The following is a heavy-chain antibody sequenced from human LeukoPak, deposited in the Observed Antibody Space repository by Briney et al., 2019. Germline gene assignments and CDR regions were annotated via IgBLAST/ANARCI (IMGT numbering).Heavy chain of an antibody. J-gene: IGHJ4*02. CDR3: ARVAHIWFGEMGFDY. CDR2: INHSGST. Sequence: SETLPLTCAVYGGSFSGYYWSWIRQPPGKGLEWIGEINHSGSTNYNPSLKSRVTISVDTSKNHFSLKLSSVTAADTAVYYCARVAHIWFGEMGFDYWGQGTLVTVSS. D-gene: IGHD3-10*01. CDR1: GGSFSGYY. V-gene: IGHV4-34*01.